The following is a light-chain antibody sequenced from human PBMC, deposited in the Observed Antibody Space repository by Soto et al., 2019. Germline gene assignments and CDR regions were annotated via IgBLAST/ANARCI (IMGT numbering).Light chain of an antibody. J-gene: IGKJ2*01. Sequence: EIVLTQSPATLSLSPGERATLSCRASQSVSSYLAWYQQKPGQAPRLLIYDASNRATGIPARFSGSGSGTDFTLTISRLEPEDVAVYYCQQRSNWPPTFGQGTKLEIK. CDR2: DAS. CDR1: QSVSSY. V-gene: IGKV3-11*01. CDR3: QQRSNWPPT.